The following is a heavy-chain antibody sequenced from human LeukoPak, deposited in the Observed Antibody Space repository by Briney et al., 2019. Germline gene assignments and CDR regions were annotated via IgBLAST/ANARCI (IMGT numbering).Heavy chain of an antibody. CDR2: ISGSGGTI. CDR3: AKDRGEQVLPTGLFDY. Sequence: GGSLRLSCAASGFTFSSYAMNWVRQAPGKGLEWVSSISGSGGTIYYADSVKGRFTISRDNSKNTLYLQMNSLRAEDTAVYYCAKDRGEQVLPTGLFDYWAQGTLVSVLS. V-gene: IGHV3-23*01. D-gene: IGHD3-16*01. J-gene: IGHJ4*02. CDR1: GFTFSSYA.